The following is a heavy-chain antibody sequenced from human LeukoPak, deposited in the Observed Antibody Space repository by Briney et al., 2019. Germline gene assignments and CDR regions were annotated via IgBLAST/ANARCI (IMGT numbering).Heavy chain of an antibody. CDR3: AREPTFTDIVVVVASNWFDP. V-gene: IGHV1-2*02. Sequence: ASVKVSCKASGYTFTGYYMHWVRQAPGQGLEWVGWINPNSGGTNYAQKFQGRVTMTRDTSISTAYMELSRLRSDDTAVYYCAREPTFTDIVVVVASNWFDPWGQGTLVSVSS. CDR2: INPNSGGT. D-gene: IGHD2-15*01. J-gene: IGHJ5*02. CDR1: GYTFTGYY.